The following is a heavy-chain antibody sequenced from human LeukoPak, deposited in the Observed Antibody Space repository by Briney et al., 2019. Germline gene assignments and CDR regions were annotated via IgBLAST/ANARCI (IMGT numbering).Heavy chain of an antibody. D-gene: IGHD5-12*01. Sequence: ASVKVSCKASGYTFTNYYMHWVRQAPGQRLEWMGIINPSGGSTNYAQKFQGRVTMTRDTSTSTDYMELSSLRSEDTAVYYCGRDQGYSGYDSPDYWGQGTLVTVSS. CDR1: GYTFTNYY. CDR3: GRDQGYSGYDSPDY. V-gene: IGHV1-46*01. CDR2: INPSGGST. J-gene: IGHJ4*02.